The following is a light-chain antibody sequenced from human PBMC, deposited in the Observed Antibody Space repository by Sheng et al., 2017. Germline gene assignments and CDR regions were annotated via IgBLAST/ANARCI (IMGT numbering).Light chain of an antibody. J-gene: IGLJ2*01. CDR2: YVT. Sequence: QSALTQPASVSGSPGQSITISCTGATNDVGVFKYVSWYQQRPGKVPTLIIYYVTNRPSGVPDRFTGSKSGNTASLTISGLQAEDEAVYYCSSYTTSSTLEVVFGGGTKVTVL. CDR1: TNDVGVFKY. CDR3: SSYTTSSTLEVV. V-gene: IGLV2-14*03.